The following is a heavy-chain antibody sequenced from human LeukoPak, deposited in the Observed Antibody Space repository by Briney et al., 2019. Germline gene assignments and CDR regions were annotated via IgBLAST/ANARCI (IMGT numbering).Heavy chain of an antibody. Sequence: SQTLSLTCAISGDSVSSNSAAWNWIRQSPSRGLEWLGRTYYRSKWYNDYAVSVKSRITINPDTSKNQFSLQLNSVTPEDTAVYYCARDGSMVATALGGYYYMDVWGKGTTVTVSS. CDR3: ARDGSMVATALGGYYYMDV. V-gene: IGHV6-1*01. CDR2: TYYRSKWYN. D-gene: IGHD5-12*01. J-gene: IGHJ6*03. CDR1: GDSVSSNSAA.